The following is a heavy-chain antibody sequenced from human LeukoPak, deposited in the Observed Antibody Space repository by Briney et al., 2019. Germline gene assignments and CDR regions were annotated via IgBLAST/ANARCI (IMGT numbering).Heavy chain of an antibody. CDR2: IYYSGST. D-gene: IGHD3-10*01. CDR1: GGSISSYY. J-gene: IGHJ4*02. CDR3: ARGGYYAKIDY. Sequence: PSETLTLTCTVSGGSISSYYWSWIRQPPGKGLEWIGYIYYSGSTNYNPSLKSRVTISVDKSKNQFSLKLSSVTAADTAVYYCARGGYYAKIDYWGQGTLVTVSS. V-gene: IGHV4-59*01.